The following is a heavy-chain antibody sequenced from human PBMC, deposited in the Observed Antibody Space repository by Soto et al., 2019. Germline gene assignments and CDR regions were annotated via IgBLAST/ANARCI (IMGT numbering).Heavy chain of an antibody. J-gene: IGHJ6*02. CDR3: ARSQGGSSSLDIYYYYYYGMDV. CDR1: GGTFSSYA. CDR2: IIPIFGRA. Sequence: QVQLVQSGAEVKKPGSSVKVSCKAPGGTFSSYAISWVRQAPGQGLEWMGGIIPIFGRAKYAQKCQGRVTITADESTSTGYMELSSLRSEDTAVYYCARSQGGSSSLDIYYYYYYGMDVWGQGTTVTVSS. D-gene: IGHD2-15*01. V-gene: IGHV1-69*01.